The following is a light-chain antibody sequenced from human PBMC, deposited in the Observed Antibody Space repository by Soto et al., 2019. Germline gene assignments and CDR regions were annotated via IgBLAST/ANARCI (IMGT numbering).Light chain of an antibody. CDR2: AAS. V-gene: IGKV1-6*01. Sequence: AIQMTQSPSSLSASVGDRVTISCRASQGIGNALGWYQQKPGKAPKLLIYAASSLQSGVPSRFSGSGSGTDFTLTISSLQPENFATYYCLQDYNYPRTFGGGTKVDI. CDR3: LQDYNYPRT. J-gene: IGKJ4*01. CDR1: QGIGNA.